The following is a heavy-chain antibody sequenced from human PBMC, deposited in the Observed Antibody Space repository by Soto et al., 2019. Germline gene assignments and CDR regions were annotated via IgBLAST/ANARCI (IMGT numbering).Heavy chain of an antibody. V-gene: IGHV2-70*13. D-gene: IGHD1-20*01. CDR3: ARSIRGPRRFNGMDV. CDR1: GFSLTSPGMC. CDR2: IERDDDDK. Sequence: PSDTRTLSCTFSGFSLTSPGMCVSWIRQPPGKALEWLALIERDDDDKYYSTSLKTRLTISKDTRKNQVVLTMANMDPADTGTYYCARSIRGPRRFNGMDVWGQRTTVTVSS. J-gene: IGHJ6*02.